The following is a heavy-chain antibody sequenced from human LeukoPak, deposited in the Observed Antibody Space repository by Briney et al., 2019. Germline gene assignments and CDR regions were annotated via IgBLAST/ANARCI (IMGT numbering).Heavy chain of an antibody. D-gene: IGHD3-3*01. Sequence: PSETLSLTCAVSGYSISSGYYWGWIRQPPGKGLEWIGSIYHSGSTYYNPSLKSRVTISVDTSKNQFSLKLSSVAAADTAVYYCARHSTIFGVPEENWFDPWGQGTLVTVSS. J-gene: IGHJ5*02. V-gene: IGHV4-38-2*01. CDR3: ARHSTIFGVPEENWFDP. CDR1: GYSISSGYY. CDR2: IYHSGST.